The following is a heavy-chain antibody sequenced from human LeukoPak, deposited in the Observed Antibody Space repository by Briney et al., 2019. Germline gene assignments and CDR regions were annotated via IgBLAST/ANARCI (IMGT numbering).Heavy chain of an antibody. V-gene: IGHV4-59*12. CDR3: ARYANSPYYYYAMDV. J-gene: IGHJ6*02. CDR1: GGSIIGYY. D-gene: IGHD4/OR15-4a*01. CDR2: IYYSGST. Sequence: PSETLSLTCTVSGGSIIGYYLSWIRQPPGKGVEWIGSIYYSGSTHYNPSLKSRVTISVETSKNQFSLKLSSVTAADTAVYYCARYANSPYYYYAMDVWGQGTTVTVSS.